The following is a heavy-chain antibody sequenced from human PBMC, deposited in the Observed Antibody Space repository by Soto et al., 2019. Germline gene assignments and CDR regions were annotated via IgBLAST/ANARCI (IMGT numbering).Heavy chain of an antibody. V-gene: IGHV3-21*01. CDR1: GFTFSSYS. Sequence: PGGSLRLSCAASGFTFSSYSMNWVRQAPGKGLEWVSSISSSSSYIYYADSVKGRFTISRDNAKNSLYLQMNSLRAEDTAVYYCARGGDIAARPDYYYGMDVWGQGTTVTVSS. D-gene: IGHD6-6*01. CDR3: ARGGDIAARPDYYYGMDV. J-gene: IGHJ6*02. CDR2: ISSSSSYI.